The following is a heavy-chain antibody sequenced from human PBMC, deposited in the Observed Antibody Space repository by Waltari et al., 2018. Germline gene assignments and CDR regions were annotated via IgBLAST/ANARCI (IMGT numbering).Heavy chain of an antibody. D-gene: IGHD3-3*01. V-gene: IGHV1-18*01. CDR2: ISGYSGDA. CDR1: GYTFTRFV. Sequence: QVQMVQSGAEVKQPGASVRVSCMASGYTFTRFVLNWLRQAPGQGLEWMGWISGYSGDAKFAQKVQGRLTMTTDASTSTAYMELRSLESDDTGVYYCARDGVTLFGVVIAEGNYFDYWGQGTLLTVSS. CDR3: ARDGVTLFGVVIAEGNYFDY. J-gene: IGHJ4*02.